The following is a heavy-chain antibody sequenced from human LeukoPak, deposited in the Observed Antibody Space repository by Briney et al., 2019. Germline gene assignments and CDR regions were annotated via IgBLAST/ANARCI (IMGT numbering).Heavy chain of an antibody. CDR3: ARDTTLVRGVIDS. CDR2: IKQDGGEK. D-gene: IGHD3-10*01. Sequence: PGGSLRLSCAASGFSFRNYWMSWVRQAPGKGLEWVANIKQDGGEKYYVDSVKGRFTISRDNAKNSVYLQMSRLRVEDTAVYYCARDTTLVRGVIDSWGQGTLVTVSS. V-gene: IGHV3-7*01. J-gene: IGHJ5*01. CDR1: GFSFRNYW.